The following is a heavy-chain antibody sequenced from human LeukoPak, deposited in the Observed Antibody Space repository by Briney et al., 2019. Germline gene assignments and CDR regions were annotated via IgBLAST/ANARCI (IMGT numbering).Heavy chain of an antibody. Sequence: SETLSLTCTVSGGSITSSSAYNWGWIRQPPGKGLEWIGTIHSRGITYFNPSLKSRVTISADTSKNQLSLKLNSVTAADTAVYYCARVSGWNPLQGAHLDYWGQGTLVTVSS. D-gene: IGHD6-19*01. CDR1: GGSITSSSAYN. J-gene: IGHJ4*02. V-gene: IGHV4-39*07. CDR3: ARVSGWNPLQGAHLDY. CDR2: IHSRGIT.